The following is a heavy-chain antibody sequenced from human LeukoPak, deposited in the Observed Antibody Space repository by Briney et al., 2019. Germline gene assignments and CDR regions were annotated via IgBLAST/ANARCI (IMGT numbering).Heavy chain of an antibody. V-gene: IGHV4-31*03. D-gene: IGHD2-21*02. J-gene: IGHJ4*02. CDR1: GGSISSVGDY. CDR3: AREAYCGGDCYLKMEFDY. Sequence: SESLSLTCTVSGGSISSVGDYWSWLRQHPGKGLDCIGYIYYSGSTYYNPSLKSRVTISVDTSKNQFSLKLSSVTAADTAVYYCAREAYCGGDCYLKMEFDYWGQGTLVTVSS. CDR2: IYYSGST.